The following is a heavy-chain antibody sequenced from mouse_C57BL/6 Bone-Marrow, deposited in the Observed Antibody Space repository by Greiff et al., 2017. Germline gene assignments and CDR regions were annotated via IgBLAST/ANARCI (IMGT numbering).Heavy chain of an antibody. V-gene: IGHV14-4*01. CDR3: TTRDYYGSSY. J-gene: IGHJ2*01. Sequence: VQLQQSGAELVRPGASVKLSCTASGFNIKDDYMHWVKQRPEQGLEWIGWIDPENGDTEYASKFQGKATITADTSSNTAYLQLSSLTSEDTAVYYCTTRDYYGSSYWGQGTTLTVSS. CDR1: GFNIKDDY. D-gene: IGHD1-1*01. CDR2: IDPENGDT.